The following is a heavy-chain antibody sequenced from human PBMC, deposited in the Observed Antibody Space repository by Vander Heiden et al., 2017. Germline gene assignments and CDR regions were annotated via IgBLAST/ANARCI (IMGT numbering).Heavy chain of an antibody. CDR3: AKDIATSGYFDY. V-gene: IGHV3-43*01. D-gene: IGHD3-3*01. CDR1: GFGFDEYA. CDR2: ISWDGGST. J-gene: IGHJ4*02. Sequence: DVQFVESGGAVVQPGGSLRLSWAGSGFGFDEYARHGVRQAPGKGLEWVSLISWDGGSTYYADSVRGRFTISRDNSKNSLYLQMNSLRTEDIALYYCAKDIATSGYFDYCGQGTLVTVSS.